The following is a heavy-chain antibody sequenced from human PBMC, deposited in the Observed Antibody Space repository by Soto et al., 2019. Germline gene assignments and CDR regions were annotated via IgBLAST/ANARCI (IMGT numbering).Heavy chain of an antibody. D-gene: IGHD2-2*01. CDR3: ARYQLFFEGFQYYYVMYV. J-gene: IGHJ6*02. V-gene: IGHV3-30-3*01. CDR2: ISYDGSNK. CDR1: GFTFSSYA. Sequence: GGSLRLSCAASGFTFSSYAMHWVRQAPGEGLEWVAVISYDGSNKYYADSVKGRFTISRDNSKNTLYLQMNSLRAEDTAVYYCARYQLFFEGFQYYYVMYVWGQGTTVTGYS.